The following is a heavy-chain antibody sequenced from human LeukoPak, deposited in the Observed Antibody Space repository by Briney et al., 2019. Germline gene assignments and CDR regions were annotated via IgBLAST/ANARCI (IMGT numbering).Heavy chain of an antibody. J-gene: IGHJ3*02. D-gene: IGHD5-24*01. CDR1: GYTFTGYY. CDR3: AREEIQRWLHHDAFDI. V-gene: IGHV1-46*01. CDR2: INPSGGST. Sequence: GASVKVSCKASGYTFTGYYMHWVRQAPGQGLEWMGIINPSGGSTSYAQKFQGRVTMTRDMSTSTVYMELSSLRSEDTAVYYCAREEIQRWLHHDAFDIWGQGTMVTVSS.